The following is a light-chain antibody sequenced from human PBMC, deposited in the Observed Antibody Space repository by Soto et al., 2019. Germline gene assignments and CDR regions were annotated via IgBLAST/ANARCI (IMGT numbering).Light chain of an antibody. V-gene: IGKV1-17*01. Sequence: DVQMTQSPSSLSASVGDRVNITCRASQGIRNALDWYQQKPGKAPKRLIYAASSLQSGVPSRFSAGGSGTEFTLSIHSLQPEDFATYYCLQHNSYPLTFGGGTKVEIK. J-gene: IGKJ4*01. CDR2: AAS. CDR1: QGIRNA. CDR3: LQHNSYPLT.